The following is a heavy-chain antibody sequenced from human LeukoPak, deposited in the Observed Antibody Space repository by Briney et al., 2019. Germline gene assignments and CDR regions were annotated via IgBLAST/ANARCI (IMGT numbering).Heavy chain of an antibody. V-gene: IGHV4-59*02. Sequence: PETLSLTCAVSGGSVSGHYWDWIRQPPGKGLEWIGYIYASGGANYNPSLKSRVTISLDSSENRFSLKLTSVTAADTAVYYCAREAPGGSGWTYFDYWGQGSLVTVSS. CDR1: GGSVSGHY. CDR2: IYASGGA. CDR3: AREAPGGSGWTYFDY. D-gene: IGHD6-19*01. J-gene: IGHJ4*02.